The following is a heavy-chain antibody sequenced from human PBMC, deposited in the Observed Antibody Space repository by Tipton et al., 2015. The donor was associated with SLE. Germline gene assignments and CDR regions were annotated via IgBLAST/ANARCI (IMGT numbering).Heavy chain of an antibody. D-gene: IGHD1-14*01. Sequence: TLSLTCSVSGGSMRTRHWWSWVRQPPGKGLEWIGYINNTGSTNYNPSLKSRATILVDTSKNQFSLKLRSVTAADTAVYYCAKGRQKNFADHAYWGQGTLVTVSS. J-gene: IGHJ4*02. CDR3: AKGRQKNFADHAY. CDR1: GGSMRTRHW. CDR2: INNTGST. V-gene: IGHV4-4*02.